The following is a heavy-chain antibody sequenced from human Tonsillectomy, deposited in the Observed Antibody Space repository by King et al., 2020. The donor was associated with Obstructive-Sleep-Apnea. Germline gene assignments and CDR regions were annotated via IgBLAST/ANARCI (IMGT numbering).Heavy chain of an antibody. D-gene: IGHD5-24*01. CDR1: GFTFGDYA. Sequence: VQLVESGGGLIQPGRSLRLSCTASGFTFGDYAMSCFRQAPGKGLEWLGFIRSKAYGGTPEYAASLKGRLTITRDDSKSIAYLQMNSLKTEDTAGYYFTRQPETFDYWGPGTLVTVSS. V-gene: IGHV3-49*03. CDR2: IRSKAYGGTP. J-gene: IGHJ4*02. CDR3: TRQPETFDY.